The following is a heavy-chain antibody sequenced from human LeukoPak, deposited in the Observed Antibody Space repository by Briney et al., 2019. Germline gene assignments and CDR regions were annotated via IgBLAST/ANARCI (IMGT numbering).Heavy chain of an antibody. V-gene: IGHV1-18*01. CDR2: ISAYNGNT. D-gene: IGHD6-6*01. Sequence: ASVKVSCKASGYTFPSYGISWVRQAPGQGLEWMGWISAYNGNTNYAQKLQGRVTMTTDTSTSTAYMELRSLRSDDTAVYYCATKSIAADHDYWGQGTLVTVSS. CDR1: GYTFPSYG. J-gene: IGHJ4*02. CDR3: ATKSIAADHDY.